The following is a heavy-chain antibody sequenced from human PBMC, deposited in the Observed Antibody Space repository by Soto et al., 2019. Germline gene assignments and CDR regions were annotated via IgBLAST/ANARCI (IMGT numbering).Heavy chain of an antibody. CDR3: ARVQTLFGIFNVFDY. J-gene: IGHJ4*02. Sequence: QVQLQESGPGLVKPSQTLSLTCNVSGGSINSAGYYWSWIRQHPGKGLEWIGYIYYSGRTYYNPSLKSRGTISISTSKTQYSLQLSSVTAADTAVYYCARVQTLFGIFNVFDYWGQGALVTVSS. CDR2: IYYSGRT. V-gene: IGHV4-31*03. CDR1: GGSINSAGYY. D-gene: IGHD3-3*01.